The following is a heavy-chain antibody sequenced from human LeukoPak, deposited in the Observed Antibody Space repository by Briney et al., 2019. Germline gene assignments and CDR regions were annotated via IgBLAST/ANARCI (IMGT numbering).Heavy chain of an antibody. V-gene: IGHV3-43*01. D-gene: IGHD1-14*01. Sequence: GGSLRLSCAASGFTFDDYTMHWVRQAPGKGLEWVSLISWDGGSTYYADSVKGRFTISRDNSKNTLYLQMNSLRAEDTAVYYCAREVWGPEYWGQGTLVTVSS. CDR2: ISWDGGST. CDR3: AREVWGPEY. J-gene: IGHJ4*02. CDR1: GFTFDDYT.